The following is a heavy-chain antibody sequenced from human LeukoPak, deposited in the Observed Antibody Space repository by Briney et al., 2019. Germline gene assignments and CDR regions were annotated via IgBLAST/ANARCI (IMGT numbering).Heavy chain of an antibody. V-gene: IGHV4-61*02. CDR3: AALGGGS. CDR2: IYRSGST. D-gene: IGHD3-10*01. J-gene: IGHJ5*02. Sequence: SQTLSLTCTVSGGSISSGSSYLSWIRPPAGKGLEWIGRIYRSGSTNYNPSLKSRVTILLDTSKNQFSLKLTSVTATDTAVYYCAALGGGSWGQGTLVTVSS. CDR1: GGSISSGSSY.